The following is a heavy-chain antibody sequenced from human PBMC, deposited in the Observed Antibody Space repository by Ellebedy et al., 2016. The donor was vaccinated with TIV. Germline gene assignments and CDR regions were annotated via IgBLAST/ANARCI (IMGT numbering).Heavy chain of an antibody. CDR3: ATDGSYGDYRSPTHAFVM. Sequence: GGSLRLSCTASGFRFSSYSMNWVRQAPGKGLEWVSYISHSSITIYYTDSVKGRFTISRDNAKNSLYLQMNNLRGEDTAVYYCATDGSYGDYRSPTHAFVMWGRGTLVTVSS. V-gene: IGHV3-48*04. CDR2: ISHSSITI. CDR1: GFRFSSYS. J-gene: IGHJ3*02. D-gene: IGHD3-16*01.